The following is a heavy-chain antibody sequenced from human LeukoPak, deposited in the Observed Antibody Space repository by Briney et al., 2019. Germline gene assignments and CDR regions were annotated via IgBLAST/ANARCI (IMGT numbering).Heavy chain of an antibody. CDR3: ATFQAYANSGHLRPYFDY. CDR1: GYSLTELA. CDR2: SDPEDVKT. V-gene: IGHV1-24*01. J-gene: IGHJ4*02. D-gene: IGHD3-22*01. Sequence: ASVKVSCKISGYSLTELAIHWVRQAPGKGLEWMGGSDPEDVKTSFAEKFQGRVAFTEDTSTDTAFMELSRLRSDDTAVYYCATFQAYANSGHLRPYFDYWGQGTLVTVSS.